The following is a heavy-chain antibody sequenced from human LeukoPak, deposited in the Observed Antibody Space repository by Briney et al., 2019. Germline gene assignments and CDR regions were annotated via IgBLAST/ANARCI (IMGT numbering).Heavy chain of an antibody. Sequence: SVKVSCKASGGTFSSYAISWVRQAPGQGLEWMGGIIPIFGTANYAQKFQGRVTITADKSTSTAYMELSSLRSEDTAVYYCARSGYSSSWYSGNWFDPWGQATLVTVPS. J-gene: IGHJ5*01. V-gene: IGHV1-69*06. D-gene: IGHD6-13*01. CDR3: ARSGYSSSWYSGNWFDP. CDR2: IIPIFGTA. CDR1: GGTFSSYA.